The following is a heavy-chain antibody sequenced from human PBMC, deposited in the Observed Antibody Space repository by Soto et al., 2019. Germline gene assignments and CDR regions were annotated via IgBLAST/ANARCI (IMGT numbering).Heavy chain of an antibody. D-gene: IGHD3-10*01. J-gene: IGHJ4*02. CDR3: ASRAGSGSYLDY. Sequence: QVQLVQSGAEVKKPGASVKVSCKASGYTFTSYYMHWVRQAPGQGLEWMGIINPSGGSTSYAQKSQGRVTMTRDTATSTVYMELSSLRSEDTAVYYCASRAGSGSYLDYWGQGTLVTVSS. V-gene: IGHV1-46*03. CDR1: GYTFTSYY. CDR2: INPSGGST.